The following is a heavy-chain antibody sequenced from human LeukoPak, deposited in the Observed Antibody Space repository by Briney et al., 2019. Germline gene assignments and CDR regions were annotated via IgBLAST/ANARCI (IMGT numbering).Heavy chain of an antibody. CDR3: ARQDGSGSLDY. V-gene: IGHV4-39*07. J-gene: IGHJ4*02. CDR2: IYYSGST. Sequence: SETLSLTCTVSGGSISSSSYYWGWIRQPPGKGLEWIGSIYYSGSTYYNPSLKSRVTISVDTSKNQFSLKLSSVTAADTAVYYCARQDGSGSLDYWGQGTLVTVSS. CDR1: GGSISSSSYY. D-gene: IGHD6-19*01.